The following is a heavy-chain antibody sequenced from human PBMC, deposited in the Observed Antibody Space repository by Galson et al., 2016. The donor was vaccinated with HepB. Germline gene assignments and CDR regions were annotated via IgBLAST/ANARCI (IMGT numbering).Heavy chain of an antibody. Sequence: TLSLTCTVSGGSISSGGYYWTWIRQHPGKGLEWIGYIYDSRRTYYNPSLQSRVTISVDTSKNQFSLKLKSVTAADTAVYSCARESDVYGSTNAWFDPWGQGTLVTVSS. D-gene: IGHD5/OR15-5a*01. V-gene: IGHV4-31*03. CDR2: IYDSRRT. CDR1: GGSISSGGYY. CDR3: ARESDVYGSTNAWFDP. J-gene: IGHJ5*02.